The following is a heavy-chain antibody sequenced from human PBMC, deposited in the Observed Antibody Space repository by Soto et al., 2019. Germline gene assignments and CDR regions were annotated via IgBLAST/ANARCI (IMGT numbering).Heavy chain of an antibody. CDR3: AREDSYGWSGAILDV. CDR1: GDSLRGQS. J-gene: IGHJ6*02. Sequence: QVQLQQWGAGLLKASETLSLTCAVVGDSLRGQSWNWIRQSPGKGLEWIGEIDQSGGTNYNPSLKSRAIISDDTSKNQFSLTLTSVTAADTAVYYCAREDSYGWSGAILDVWGQGTTVTVAS. CDR2: IDQSGGT. D-gene: IGHD6-19*01. V-gene: IGHV4-34*01.